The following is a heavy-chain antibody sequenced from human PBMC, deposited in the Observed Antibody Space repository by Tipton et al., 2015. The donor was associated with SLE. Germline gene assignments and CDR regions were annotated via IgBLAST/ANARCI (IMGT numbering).Heavy chain of an antibody. Sequence: SLRLSCAASGFTFSSYSMNWVRQAPGKGLEWVSSISSSSSYIYYADSVKGRFTISRDNAKNSLYLQMNSLRAEDTAVYYCAREVLAAPDWFGHWGPGALVHVPS. V-gene: IGHV3-21*03. CDR1: GFTFSSYS. J-gene: IGHJ5*01. D-gene: IGHD2-15*01. CDR3: AREVLAAPDWFGH. CDR2: ISSSSSYI.